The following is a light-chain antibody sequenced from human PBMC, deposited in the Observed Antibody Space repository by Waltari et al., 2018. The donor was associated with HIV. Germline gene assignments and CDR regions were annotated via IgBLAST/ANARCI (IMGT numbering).Light chain of an antibody. V-gene: IGLV2-11*01. J-gene: IGLJ2*01. CDR3: CSYAGSYTLI. CDR2: DHN. Sequence: QSALTQPRSVSGYTGQSVTIPCTGTSSDVGLSKSASWYQQHPGKFPKLPIYDHNDRPSGVPGRFSGSTSGTTSSLTIAGLQAEDEAFYYCCSYAGSYTLIFGGGTKLTVL. CDR1: SSDVGLSKS.